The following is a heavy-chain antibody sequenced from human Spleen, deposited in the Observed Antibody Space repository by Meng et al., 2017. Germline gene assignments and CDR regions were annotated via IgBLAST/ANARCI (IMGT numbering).Heavy chain of an antibody. V-gene: IGHV4-34*01. CDR3: ARARPLDY. J-gene: IGHJ4*02. Sequence: GSLRLSCAVYGGSFSGYYWSWIRQPPGKGLEWIGEINHSGSTNYNPSLKSRVTISVDTSKNQFSLKLSSVTAADTAVYYCARARPLDYWGQGTLVTVSS. CDR1: GGSFSGYY. CDR2: INHSGST.